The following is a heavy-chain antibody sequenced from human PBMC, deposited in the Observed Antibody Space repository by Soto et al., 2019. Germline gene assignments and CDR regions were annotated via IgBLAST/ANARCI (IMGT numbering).Heavy chain of an antibody. D-gene: IGHD7-27*01. J-gene: IGHJ4*02. CDR3: ARGPHARRANWVFDY. CDR1: GFTFDDYA. CDR2: INWNAAYT. V-gene: IGHV3-20*04. Sequence: GGSLRLSCAASGFTFDDYAMTWVRQAPGKGLEWVTSINWNAAYTFYAHSAKGRFTISRDIGKNALYVQMNSLRAEDTALYYCARGPHARRANWVFDYWGQGTLVTVSS.